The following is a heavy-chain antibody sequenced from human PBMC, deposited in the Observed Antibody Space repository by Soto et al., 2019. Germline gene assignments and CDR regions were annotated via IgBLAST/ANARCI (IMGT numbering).Heavy chain of an antibody. CDR2: IIPIFGTA. D-gene: IGHD2-2*01. Sequence: SVKVSCKASGGTFSSYAISWVRQAPGQGLEWMGGIIPIFGTANYAQKFQGRVTITADESTSTAYMELSSLRSEDTAVYYCARTAAGSTSWFDPWGQGTLVTVSS. J-gene: IGHJ5*02. V-gene: IGHV1-69*13. CDR1: GGTFSSYA. CDR3: ARTAAGSTSWFDP.